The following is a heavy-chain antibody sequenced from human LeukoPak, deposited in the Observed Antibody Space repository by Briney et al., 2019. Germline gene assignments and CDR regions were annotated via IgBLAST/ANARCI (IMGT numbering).Heavy chain of an antibody. CDR3: ARQKWYQPFDP. CDR2: IYHSGNS. D-gene: IGHD2-8*01. V-gene: IGHV4-39*01. J-gene: IGHJ5*02. CDR1: GGSVSSDMYY. Sequence: SETLSLTCTVSGGSVSSDMYYWGWIRQPPGKVLEWIGSIYHSGNSYYNPSLKSRVTISVDTSRNQFSLKLRSVTAADTDVYYCARQKWYQPFDPWGQGTLVTVSS.